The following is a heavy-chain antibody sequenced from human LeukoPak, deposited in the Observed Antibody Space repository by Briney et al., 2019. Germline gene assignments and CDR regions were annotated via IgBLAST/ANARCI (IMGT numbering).Heavy chain of an antibody. CDR3: ATRGTVTKIPTHDAFDI. V-gene: IGHV3-23*01. J-gene: IGHJ3*02. D-gene: IGHD4-17*01. Sequence: GWSLRLSCPASGFSLSRYAMSWLRQAPGKGLEGVSAISGRCGSTYYAVSVKGRLTISRDNSKNTLYLQMNSLRAEDTAVYYCATRGTVTKIPTHDAFDIWGQGTMVTVSS. CDR2: ISGRCGST. CDR1: GFSLSRYA.